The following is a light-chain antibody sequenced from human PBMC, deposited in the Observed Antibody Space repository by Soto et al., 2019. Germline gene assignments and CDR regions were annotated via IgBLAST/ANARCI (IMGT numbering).Light chain of an antibody. CDR2: DVS. CDR3: SSYAGSNIVV. J-gene: IGLJ2*01. Sequence: QSALTQPPSASGSPGQSVTISCTGSSSDVGGYNYVSWYQQHPGKAPKLMIYDVSKRPSGVPDRFSGSKSGNTASLTVSGLQDEDEADYYCSSYAGSNIVVFGGGTKLTVL. CDR1: SSDVGGYNY. V-gene: IGLV2-8*01.